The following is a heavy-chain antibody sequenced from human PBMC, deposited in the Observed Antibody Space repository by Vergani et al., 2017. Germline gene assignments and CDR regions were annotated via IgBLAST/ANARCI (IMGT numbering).Heavy chain of an antibody. CDR1: GGSFTSYH. J-gene: IGHJ6*03. V-gene: IGHV4-34*01. D-gene: IGHD4-11*01. CDR2: IDHTGRP. CDR3: ARVNTETNGHLYYYYYMDV. Sequence: QVQLQQWGGGLLKPSETLSLTCVVTGGSFTSYHWTWIRQSPGEGLEWVGNIDHTGRPDYNPSLKSRLTMSVDKSRNQFSLTLNSLTATDTAIYFCARVNTETNGHLYYYYYMDVWGQGTAVTGS.